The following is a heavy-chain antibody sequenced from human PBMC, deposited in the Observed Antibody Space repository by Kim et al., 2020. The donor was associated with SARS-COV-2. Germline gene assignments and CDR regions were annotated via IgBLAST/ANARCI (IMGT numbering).Heavy chain of an antibody. CDR3: ARVGDRDGYNSDY. J-gene: IGHJ4*02. V-gene: IGHV1-8*01. Sequence: YAQKFQGRVTLTRNTSISTAYMGLSSLGSEDTAVYYCARVGDRDGYNSDYWGQGTLVTVSS. D-gene: IGHD5-12*01.